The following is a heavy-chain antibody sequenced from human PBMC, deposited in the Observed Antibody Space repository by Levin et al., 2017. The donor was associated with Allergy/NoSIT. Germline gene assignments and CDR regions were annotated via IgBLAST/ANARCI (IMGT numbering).Heavy chain of an antibody. Sequence: PSETLSLTCAVYGGSFSGYYWSWIRQPPGKGLEWTGEINHSGSTNYNPSLKSRVTISLDTSKNQFSLKLSSVTAADTAVYYCARGLGDLSFTLYYYYGMDVWGQGTTVTVSS. CDR3: ARGLGDLSFTLYYYYGMDV. V-gene: IGHV4-34*01. CDR1: GGSFSGYY. CDR2: INHSGST. J-gene: IGHJ6*02. D-gene: IGHD3-16*02.